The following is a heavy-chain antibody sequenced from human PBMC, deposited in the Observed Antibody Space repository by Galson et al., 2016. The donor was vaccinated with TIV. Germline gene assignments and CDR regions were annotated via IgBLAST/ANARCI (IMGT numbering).Heavy chain of an antibody. CDR3: ARDLETETVDAWGGAAPDHFLH. D-gene: IGHD7-27*01. V-gene: IGHV3-30*04. J-gene: IGHJ1*01. CDR2: VSYDGNKK. CDR1: GFSFRFSS. Sequence: SLRLSCAASGFSFRFSSMHWVRQAPGKGLEWVALVSYDGNKKYYADSVRGRFTVSRDNSKNTMTLEMNSLTIEDTGLYYCARDLETETVDAWGGAAPDHFLHWGQGTLVIVSS.